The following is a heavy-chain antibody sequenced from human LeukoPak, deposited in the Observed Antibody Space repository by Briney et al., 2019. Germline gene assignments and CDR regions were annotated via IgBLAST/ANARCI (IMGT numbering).Heavy chain of an antibody. Sequence: ASGTVSCKASGYTFTIYYMHWVRQAPGQGLEWMGIINPSGGSTSFAQKFQGRVTMTRDTSTSTVYMELSSLTSEDTAVYYCAIAAAAFDYWGQGTLVT. D-gene: IGHD6-13*01. V-gene: IGHV1-46*01. CDR3: AIAAAAFDY. J-gene: IGHJ4*02. CDR2: INPSGGST. CDR1: GYTFTIYY.